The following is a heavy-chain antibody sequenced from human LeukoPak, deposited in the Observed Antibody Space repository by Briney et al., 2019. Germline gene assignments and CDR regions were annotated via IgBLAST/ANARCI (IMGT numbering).Heavy chain of an antibody. V-gene: IGHV1-46*01. CDR3: ARDVGLLWFGENNYFDY. CDR2: INPSGGST. Sequence: ASVKVSCKASGYTFTSYYMHWVRQAPGQGLEWMGIINPSGGSTSYAQKFQGRVTMTRDMSTSTVYMELSSLRSEDTAVYYCARDVGLLWFGENNYFDYWGQGTLVTVSS. J-gene: IGHJ4*02. D-gene: IGHD3-10*01. CDR1: GYTFTSYY.